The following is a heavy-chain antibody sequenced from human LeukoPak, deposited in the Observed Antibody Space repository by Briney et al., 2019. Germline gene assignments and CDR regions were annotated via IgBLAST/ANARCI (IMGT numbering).Heavy chain of an antibody. CDR3: ARAEAAGRNFYGLDV. Sequence: GGSLRLSCAASGFIFSDYYMSWIRQAPGKGLEWVSYISSSGSHTNYADSVKGRFTISRDNAKNSLYLQMNSLSAEDTAVYYCARAEAAGRNFYGLDVWGQGTTVTVSS. J-gene: IGHJ6*02. CDR1: GFIFSDYY. V-gene: IGHV3-11*05. D-gene: IGHD6-13*01. CDR2: ISSSGSHT.